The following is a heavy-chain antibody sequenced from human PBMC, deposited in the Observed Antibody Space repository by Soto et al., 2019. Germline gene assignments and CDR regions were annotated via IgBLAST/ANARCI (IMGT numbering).Heavy chain of an antibody. CDR1: GFPFSDYY. D-gene: IGHD3-10*01. Sequence: QVQLVESGGGLVKPGGSLRLSCAASGFPFSDYYMTWIRQAPGKGLEWVSSISSSSSYTNYADSVKGRFTISRDNAKSSLYLQMNSLRAEDTAVYYCARGRTYGSGSYCAFDYWGQGNLVTVSP. CDR3: ARGRTYGSGSYCAFDY. CDR2: ISSSSSYT. J-gene: IGHJ4*02. V-gene: IGHV3-11*06.